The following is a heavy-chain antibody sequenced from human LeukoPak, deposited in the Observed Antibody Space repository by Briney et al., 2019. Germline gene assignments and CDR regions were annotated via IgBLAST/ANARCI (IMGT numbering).Heavy chain of an antibody. V-gene: IGHV4-59*11. D-gene: IGHD2-2*01. J-gene: IGHJ3*02. CDR3: AAQLEIAFDI. Sequence: SETLSLTCTVSGGSISSHYWSWIRQPPGKGLEWIGYIYYGGSTNYNPSLKSRVTISVDTSKNQFSLKLSSVTAADTAVYYCAAQLEIAFDIWGQGTMVTVSS. CDR1: GGSISSHY. CDR2: IYYGGST.